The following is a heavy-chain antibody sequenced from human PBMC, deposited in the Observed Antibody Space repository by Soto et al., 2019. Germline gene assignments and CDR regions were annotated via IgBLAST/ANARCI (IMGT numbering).Heavy chain of an antibody. CDR3: ARRGYSYGSTFDY. CDR2: INSDGGST. D-gene: IGHD5-18*01. J-gene: IGHJ4*02. V-gene: IGHV3-74*01. CDR1: GFTFSSYW. Sequence: GGSLRLSCAASGFTFSSYWMHWVRQARGKGLVWVSRINSDGGSTSYADSVKGRFTISRDNAKNTLYLQMNSLRADDTAVYYCARRGYSYGSTFDYWGQGTLVTVSS.